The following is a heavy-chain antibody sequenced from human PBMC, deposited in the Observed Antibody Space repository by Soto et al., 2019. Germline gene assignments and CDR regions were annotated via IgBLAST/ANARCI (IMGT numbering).Heavy chain of an antibody. CDR2: ISDGGGST. CDR1: GFTFSSYG. CDR3: PKDRGSSLYHWFDP. J-gene: IGHJ5*02. V-gene: IGHV3-23*01. Sequence: PGGSLRLSCAASGFTFSSYGMSWVRQAPGKGLEWVSVISDGGGSTFYADSVKGRFTISRDNSKNTLYLQMNGLRADDTAVYYCPKDRGSSLYHWFDPWGQGTLVTVSS. D-gene: IGHD6-13*01.